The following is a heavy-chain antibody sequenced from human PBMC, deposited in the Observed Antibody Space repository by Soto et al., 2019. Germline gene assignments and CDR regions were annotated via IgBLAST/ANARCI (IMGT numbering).Heavy chain of an antibody. J-gene: IGHJ4*02. CDR1: GFTFSSYA. CDR3: ARRSSSWYFDY. CDR2: ISGSGGST. Sequence: EVQLLESGGGLVQPGGSLRLSCAASGFTFSSYAMNWVRQAPGKGLEWVSVISGSGGSTYYADSVEGRFTISRDNSKTTLYLQVNSLRAEDTAVYYCARRSSSWYFDYWGQGTLVTVSS. V-gene: IGHV3-23*01. D-gene: IGHD6-13*01.